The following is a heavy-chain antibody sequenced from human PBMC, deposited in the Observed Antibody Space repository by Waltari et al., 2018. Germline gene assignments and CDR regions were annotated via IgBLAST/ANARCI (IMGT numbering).Heavy chain of an antibody. J-gene: IGHJ4*02. CDR3: ARTSRAVASFDY. Sequence: QVQLQESGPGLVKPSETLSLTCTVSGGSISSYYWSWIRQPPGKGLEWIGYIYYSGSTNYNPSLKSRVTISVDTSKNQFSLKLSSVTAADTAVYYCARTSRAVASFDYWGQGTLVTVSS. CDR1: GGSISSYY. CDR2: IYYSGST. V-gene: IGHV4-59*01. D-gene: IGHD6-19*01.